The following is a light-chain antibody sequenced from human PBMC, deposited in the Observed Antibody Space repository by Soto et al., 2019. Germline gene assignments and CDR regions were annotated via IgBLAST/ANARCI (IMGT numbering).Light chain of an antibody. J-gene: IGKJ1*01. CDR3: QQYGSSRT. CDR1: QSVSNNY. V-gene: IGKV3-20*01. Sequence: ETVLTQSPGTLSLSPGERATLSCRASQSVSNNYLAWYQQKPGQAPRLLISDASGRATGIPDRFSGSGSETDFTLTISRLEPDDFAVYYCQQYGSSRTFGQGTKVDI. CDR2: DAS.